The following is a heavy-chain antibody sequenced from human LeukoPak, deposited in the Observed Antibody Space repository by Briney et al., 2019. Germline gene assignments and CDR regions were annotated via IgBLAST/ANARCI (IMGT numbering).Heavy chain of an antibody. J-gene: IGHJ3*02. CDR1: GYTLTSYA. V-gene: IGHV7-4-1*02. Sequence: GASVKFSCKASGYTLTSYAMNWVRQAPGQGLEWMGWINTNTGNPTYAQGFTGRFVFSLDTSVSTAYLQISSLKAEDTAVYYCARDNPRYCSSTSCYAPGNAFDTWGQGTMVTVSS. CDR3: ARDNPRYCSSTSCYAPGNAFDT. CDR2: INTNTGNP. D-gene: IGHD2-2*01.